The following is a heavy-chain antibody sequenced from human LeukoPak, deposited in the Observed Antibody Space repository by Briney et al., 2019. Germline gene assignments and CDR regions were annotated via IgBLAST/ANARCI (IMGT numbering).Heavy chain of an antibody. Sequence: PTGGSLRLSCAASGFTFSTYGMHWVRQAPGKGLEWVAFIRYDGNNKYYADSVKGRFTISRDNSKNMLYLEMKSLRPEDTAVYYCAKNGPDYIWGNYLDYWGQGTLVTVS. V-gene: IGHV3-30*02. J-gene: IGHJ4*02. CDR3: AKNGPDYIWGNYLDY. D-gene: IGHD3-16*01. CDR2: IRYDGNNK. CDR1: GFTFSTYG.